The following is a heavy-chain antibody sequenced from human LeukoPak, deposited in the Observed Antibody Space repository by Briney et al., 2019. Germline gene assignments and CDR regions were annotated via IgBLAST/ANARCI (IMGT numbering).Heavy chain of an antibody. D-gene: IGHD4-17*01. CDR1: GGSISRSGYY. CDR2: IYYSGST. V-gene: IGHV4-39*07. CDR3: ARLSTDSSTVTTNRIGFDY. Sequence: SETLSLTCTVSGGSISRSGYYWGWIRQTPGKGLEWIGSIYYSGSTYYKSSLKSRVTISLDTSKNQFSLKLSSVTAADTAVYYCARLSTDSSTVTTNRIGFDYWGQGTLVTVSS. J-gene: IGHJ4*02.